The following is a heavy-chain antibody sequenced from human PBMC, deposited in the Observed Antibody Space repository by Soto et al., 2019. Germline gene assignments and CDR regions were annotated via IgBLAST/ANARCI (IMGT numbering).Heavy chain of an antibody. D-gene: IGHD1-26*01. V-gene: IGHV3-74*01. J-gene: IGHJ3*02. CDR3: VRDRGTPDSFDI. Sequence: EAHLVESGGGLPQPGGSLRLSCVASGFNFSPYFMAWVRQGPGRGLEWVSHIKGDGTTTAYADSVRGRFIISRDNGMNILFLQMNSLRDEDTAVYYCVRDRGTPDSFDIWGQGTTVIVSS. CDR2: IKGDGTTT. CDR1: GFNFSPYF.